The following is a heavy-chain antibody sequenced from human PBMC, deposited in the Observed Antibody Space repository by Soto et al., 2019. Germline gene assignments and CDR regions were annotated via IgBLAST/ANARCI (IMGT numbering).Heavy chain of an antibody. V-gene: IGHV1-46*01. CDR2: IDPSGRTT. D-gene: IGHD3-22*01. CDR3: ARDNYYESSGSKGWYFDL. Sequence: QVQVVQSGAELKKPGASVKVSCKASGNTLTNHWMHWVRQAPGQGLEWMGVIDPSGRTTVYAQKFQDRVTMTRDTSTTTVYMEVNRLRSEDTAVYYCARDNYYESSGSKGWYFDLWGRGTLVTVSS. J-gene: IGHJ2*01. CDR1: GNTLTNHW.